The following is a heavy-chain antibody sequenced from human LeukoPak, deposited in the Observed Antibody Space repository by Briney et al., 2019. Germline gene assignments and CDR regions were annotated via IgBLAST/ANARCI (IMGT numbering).Heavy chain of an antibody. V-gene: IGHV4-34*01. Sequence: PSETLSLTCAVYGGPFSGYYWRWIRQPPGKGLEWIGEINHSGSTNYNPSLKSRVTISVDTSKNQFSLKLSSVTAADTAVYYCARGRGRSSGQSQPTKNRPVQESNWFDPWGQGTLVTVSS. D-gene: IGHD6-19*01. CDR1: GGPFSGYY. CDR2: INHSGST. CDR3: ARGRGRSSGQSQPTKNRPVQESNWFDP. J-gene: IGHJ5*02.